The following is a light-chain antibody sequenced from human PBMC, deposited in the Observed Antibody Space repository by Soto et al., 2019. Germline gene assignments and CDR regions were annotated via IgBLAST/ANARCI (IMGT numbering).Light chain of an antibody. V-gene: IGKV1-5*03. Sequence: DIQMTQSPSTLSASVGDRVTITCRGGQSISSWLAWYQQKPGKAPKLLIYKASSLESGVPSRFSGSGSGTEFTLTISSLQPDDFATYYCQQYNSYSTFGQGTKVDNK. J-gene: IGKJ1*01. CDR2: KAS. CDR1: QSISSW. CDR3: QQYNSYST.